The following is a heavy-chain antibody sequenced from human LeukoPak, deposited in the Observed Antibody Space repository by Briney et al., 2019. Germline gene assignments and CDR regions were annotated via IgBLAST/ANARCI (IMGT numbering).Heavy chain of an antibody. Sequence: PSETLSLTCTVSGGSISSYYWSWIRQPPGKGLEWFGYIYYSGSTNYNPSLKSRVTISVDTSKNQFSLKLSSVTAADTAVYYCARGGGRTYYDFWSGWPNWFDPWGQGTLVTVSS. D-gene: IGHD3-3*01. V-gene: IGHV4-59*08. CDR3: ARGGGRTYYDFWSGWPNWFDP. CDR1: GGSISSYY. CDR2: IYYSGST. J-gene: IGHJ5*02.